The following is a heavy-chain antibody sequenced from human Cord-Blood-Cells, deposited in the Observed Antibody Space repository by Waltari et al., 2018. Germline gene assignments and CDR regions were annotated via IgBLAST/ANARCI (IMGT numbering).Heavy chain of an antibody. Sequence: EVQLVESGGGLVQPGGSLRLSCAASGFTVSSNYMSWVRQAPGKGLEWVAVIYSGGSTYYTDSVNGRFTISRHNSKNTLYLQMNSLRAEDTAVYYCARDELTGDRGRGDWGQGTLVTVSS. D-gene: IGHD7-27*01. J-gene: IGHJ4*02. V-gene: IGHV3-53*04. CDR1: GFTVSSNY. CDR2: IYSGGST. CDR3: ARDELTGDRGRGD.